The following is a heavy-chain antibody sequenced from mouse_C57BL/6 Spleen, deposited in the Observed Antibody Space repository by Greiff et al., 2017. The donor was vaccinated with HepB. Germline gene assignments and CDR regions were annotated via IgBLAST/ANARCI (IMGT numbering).Heavy chain of an antibody. V-gene: IGHV1-26*01. CDR1: GYTFTDYY. CDR2: INPNNGGT. D-gene: IGHD2-1*01. J-gene: IGHJ4*01. Sequence: EVQLQQSGPELVKPGASVKISCKASGYTFTDYYMNWVKQSHGKSLEWIGDINPNNGGTSYNQKFKGKATLTVDKSSSTAYMELRSLTSEDSAVYYCAIYYGNYDAMDYWGQGTSVTVSS. CDR3: AIYYGNYDAMDY.